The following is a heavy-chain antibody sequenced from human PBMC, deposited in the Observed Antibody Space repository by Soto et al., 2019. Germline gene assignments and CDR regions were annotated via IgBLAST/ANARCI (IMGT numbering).Heavy chain of an antibody. CDR2: ISGSGGST. CDR1: GFTFSSYA. J-gene: IGHJ4*02. Sequence: GGSLRLSCAASGFTFSSYAMSWVRQAPGKGLEWVSAISGSGGSTYYADSVKGRFTISRDNSKNTLYLQMNSLRAEDTAVYYCAKDLGYCSSTSCYATTFDYWGQGTLVTVSS. CDR3: AKDLGYCSSTSCYATTFDY. D-gene: IGHD2-2*01. V-gene: IGHV3-23*01.